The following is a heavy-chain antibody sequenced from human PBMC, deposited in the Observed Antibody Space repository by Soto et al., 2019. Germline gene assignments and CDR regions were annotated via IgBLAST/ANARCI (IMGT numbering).Heavy chain of an antibody. CDR2: ISGHNGNT. V-gene: IGHV1-18*01. CDR3: ARAEQFCSGGSCSDAFEI. J-gene: IGHJ3*02. CDR1: GYMFINYG. D-gene: IGHD2-15*01. Sequence: QDQLVQSGAEVKKPGASVKISCKASGYMFINYGISWVRQAPGQGLEWMGWISGHNGNTDYAQKVQDRVTMTTDTXTXTVXMELRSLRFDDTAVYYCARAEQFCSGGSCSDAFEIWGQGTMVTVSS.